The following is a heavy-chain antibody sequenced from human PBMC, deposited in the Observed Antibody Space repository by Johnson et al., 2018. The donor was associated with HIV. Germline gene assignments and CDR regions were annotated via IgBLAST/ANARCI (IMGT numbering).Heavy chain of an antibody. CDR2: ISGSGGST. D-gene: IGHD1-26*01. V-gene: IGHV3-23*04. J-gene: IGHJ3*02. CDR3: AKDGGSYGGAFDI. CDR1: GFTFSSSA. Sequence: MQLVESGGGLVQPGGSLRLSCAASGFTFSSSAMSWVRQAPGKGLEWVSTISGSGGSTYYADSVKGRFTISRDNSKNTLYLQMNSLRAEDTAVYYCAKDGGSYGGAFDIWGQGTMVTVSS.